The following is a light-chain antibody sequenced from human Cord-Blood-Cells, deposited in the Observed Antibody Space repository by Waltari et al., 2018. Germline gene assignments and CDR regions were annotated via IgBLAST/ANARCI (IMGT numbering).Light chain of an antibody. V-gene: IGLV2-23*01. CDR3: CSYAGSSTWV. CDR1: SSDVGSYNL. Sequence: QSALTQPASVSGSPGQSITISCTGTSSDVGSYNLVSWYQQHPGKAPKPMVYEGSKRPSGVSKRFSGSKSGNTASLTISGLQAEDEAYYYCCSYAGSSTWVFGGGTKLTVL. J-gene: IGLJ3*02. CDR2: EGS.